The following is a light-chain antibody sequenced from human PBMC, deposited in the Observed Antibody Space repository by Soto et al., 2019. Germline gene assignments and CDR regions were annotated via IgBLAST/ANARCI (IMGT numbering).Light chain of an antibody. V-gene: IGKV3-15*01. CDR3: QQYDVLPALT. Sequence: EKVMTQSPVTLSVFPGERATLSCRASQSVGSKLAWYQQKPGQAPRLLIYGASNRATGIPVRFSGSGSGTEFTLTISSLQSEDFAVYYCQQYDVLPALTFGGGTKVQIK. J-gene: IGKJ4*01. CDR2: GAS. CDR1: QSVGSK.